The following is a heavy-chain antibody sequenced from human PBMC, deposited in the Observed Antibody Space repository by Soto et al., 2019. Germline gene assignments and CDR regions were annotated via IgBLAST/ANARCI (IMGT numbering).Heavy chain of an antibody. CDR1: GFTFSGSA. CDR2: IRSKANSYAT. Sequence: GGSLRLSCAASGFTFSGSAMHWVRQASGKGLEWVGRIRSKANSYATAYAASVKGRFTISRDDSKNTAYLQMNSLKTEDTAVYYCTTDLLWFGEYPAYFDYWGQGTLVTVSS. V-gene: IGHV3-73*01. CDR3: TTDLLWFGEYPAYFDY. J-gene: IGHJ4*02. D-gene: IGHD3-10*01.